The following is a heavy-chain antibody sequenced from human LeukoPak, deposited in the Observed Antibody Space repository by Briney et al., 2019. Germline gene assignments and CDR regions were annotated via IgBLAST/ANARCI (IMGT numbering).Heavy chain of an antibody. Sequence: GGSRRLSCAASGFSFGSYAMNWVRQAPGRGREWVSAISGSSDRIYYADSVKGWFTIARDNSKNTLYLQMNSLIFEDTAVSYCAKDEGPYSFDSWGQGTLVTVSS. CDR1: GFSFGSYA. CDR3: AKDEGPYSFDS. V-gene: IGHV3-23*01. J-gene: IGHJ4*02. CDR2: ISGSSDRI.